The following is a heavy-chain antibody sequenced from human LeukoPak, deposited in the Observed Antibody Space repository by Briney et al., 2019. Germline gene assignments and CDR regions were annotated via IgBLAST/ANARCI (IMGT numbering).Heavy chain of an antibody. V-gene: IGHV3-30*03. D-gene: IGHD2-21*02. CDR1: GFTFSNYG. CDR2: ISYDGSNK. CDR3: AREVTPYY. J-gene: IGHJ4*02. Sequence: PGGSLRLSCVASGFTFSNYGMHWVRQAPGKGLEWVAVISYDGSNKYYADSVKGRFTISRDNSKNTLYLQMNSLRAEDTAVYYCAREVTPYYWGQGTLVTVSS.